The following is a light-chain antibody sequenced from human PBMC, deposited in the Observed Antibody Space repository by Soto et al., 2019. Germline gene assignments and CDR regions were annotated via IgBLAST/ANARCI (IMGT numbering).Light chain of an antibody. J-gene: IGKJ5*01. Sequence: DIQLTQSPSSLSASVGDRVTITCRASQPISSFLNWYQQKLGRAPKLLFYTTSTLQSGVPSRFSGSGSGTHFTLTITNLQPEDFATYYCQQSYSTPPITFGQGTRLDVK. CDR2: TTS. V-gene: IGKV1-39*01. CDR1: QPISSF. CDR3: QQSYSTPPIT.